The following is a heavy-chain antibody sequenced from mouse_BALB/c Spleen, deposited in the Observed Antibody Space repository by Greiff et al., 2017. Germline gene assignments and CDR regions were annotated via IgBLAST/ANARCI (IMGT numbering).Heavy chain of an antibody. Sequence: EVKLMESGGGLVKPGGSLKLSCAASGFAFSSYDMSWVRQTPEKRLEWVAYISSGGGSTYYPDTVKGRFTISRDNAKNTLYLQMSSLKSEDTAMYYCARHSSAWFAYWGQGTLVTVSA. CDR1: GFAFSSYD. J-gene: IGHJ3*01. V-gene: IGHV5-12-1*01. CDR3: ARHSSAWFAY. CDR2: ISSGGGST. D-gene: IGHD3-1*01.